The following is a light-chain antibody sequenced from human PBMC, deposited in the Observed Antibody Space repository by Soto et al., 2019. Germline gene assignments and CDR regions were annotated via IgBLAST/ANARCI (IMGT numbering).Light chain of an antibody. Sequence: EIVMTQSPATLSVSLGERATLSCRASQSVSTNLAWYQQKPGQAPRLLIYGASTRATAIPASFSGSGSGTEFTLTISSLQSEDFAVYYCQQYNNWPLTFGGGTEVEIK. CDR2: GAS. CDR3: QQYNNWPLT. CDR1: QSVSTN. J-gene: IGKJ4*01. V-gene: IGKV3-15*01.